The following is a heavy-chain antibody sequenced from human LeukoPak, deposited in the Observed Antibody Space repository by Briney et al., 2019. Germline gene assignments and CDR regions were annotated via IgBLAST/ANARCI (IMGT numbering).Heavy chain of an antibody. CDR2: IKQDGSHK. Sequence: PGGSLRLSCAASGFTFSTYWMSWVRQAPAKGLEWVANIKQDGSHKFYVGSVKGRFTISRDNAKNSLYLQMISLRVEDTAVYYCVREEGYWGQGTLVTVAS. V-gene: IGHV3-7*01. CDR3: VREEGY. CDR1: GFTFSTYW. J-gene: IGHJ4*02.